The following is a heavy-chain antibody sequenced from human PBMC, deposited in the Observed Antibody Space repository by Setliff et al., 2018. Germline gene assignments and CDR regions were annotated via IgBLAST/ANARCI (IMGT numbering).Heavy chain of an antibody. CDR2: MDYSGRT. J-gene: IGHJ4*02. CDR1: GGSISTSDYY. CDR3: ARDSSSGGVDY. D-gene: IGHD6-13*01. V-gene: IGHV4-39*07. Sequence: SETLSLTCTVSGGSISTSDYYWGWIRQPPGKRLECMGGMDYSGRTYHNPFLQSRVTISIDTSKNQFSLKLSSVTAADTAVYYCARDSSSGGVDYWGQGTLVTVSS.